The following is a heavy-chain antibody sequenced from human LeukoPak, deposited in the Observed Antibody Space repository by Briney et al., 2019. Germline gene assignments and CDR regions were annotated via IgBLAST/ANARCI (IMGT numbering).Heavy chain of an antibody. Sequence: GGSLRLSCAASGFTFSSYEMNWVRQAPGKGLEWVSYISSSGSTIYYADSVKGRFTISRDNSKNTLYLQMNSLRAEDTAVYYCAKDPVVAARPGWFDPWGQGTLVTVSS. V-gene: IGHV3-48*03. CDR3: AKDPVVAARPGWFDP. J-gene: IGHJ5*02. CDR1: GFTFSSYE. D-gene: IGHD6-6*01. CDR2: ISSSGSTI.